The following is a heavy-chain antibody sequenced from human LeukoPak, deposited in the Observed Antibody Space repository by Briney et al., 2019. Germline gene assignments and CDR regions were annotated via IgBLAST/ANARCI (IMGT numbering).Heavy chain of an antibody. CDR3: ARENSGSYREFDY. CDR2: IYTSGST. CDR1: GGSISSYY. Sequence: SETLSLTCTVSGGSISSYYWSWIRQPAGKGLEWIGRIYTSGSTNHNASLKSRVSMSVDTSKNQFSLKLSSVTAADTAVFYCARENSGSYREFDYWGQGTLVTVSS. V-gene: IGHV4-4*07. D-gene: IGHD1-26*01. J-gene: IGHJ4*02.